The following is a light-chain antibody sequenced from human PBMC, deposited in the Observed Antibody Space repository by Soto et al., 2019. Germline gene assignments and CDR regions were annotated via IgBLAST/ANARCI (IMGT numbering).Light chain of an antibody. CDR2: DAS. CDR3: QHRSNWPPEYS. V-gene: IGKV3-11*01. CDR1: QSVNSY. J-gene: IGKJ2*01. Sequence: EIVLTQSPATLSLSPGERATLSCRASQSVNSYLAWYQQKPGQAPRLLIYDASNRATGIPARFSGSGSGTDFTLTVSSLEPEDFAFYYCQHRSNWPPEYSFGRGTRLEIK.